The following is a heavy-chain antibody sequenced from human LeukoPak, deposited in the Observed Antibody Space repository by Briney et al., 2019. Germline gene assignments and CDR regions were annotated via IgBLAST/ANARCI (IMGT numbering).Heavy chain of an antibody. J-gene: IGHJ4*02. CDR2: INHSGST. V-gene: IGHV4-34*01. Sequence: SETLSLACAVYSGSFSGYYWSWIRQPPGKGLEWIGEINHSGSTNYNPSLKSRVTISVDTSKNQFSLKLSSVTAADTAVYYCARGGRDFWSGYPTAFDYWGQGTLVTVSS. CDR3: ARGGRDFWSGYPTAFDY. CDR1: SGSFSGYY. D-gene: IGHD3-3*01.